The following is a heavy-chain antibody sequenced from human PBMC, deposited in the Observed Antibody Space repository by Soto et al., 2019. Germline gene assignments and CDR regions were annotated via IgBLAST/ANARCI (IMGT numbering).Heavy chain of an antibody. Sequence: QVQLVESGGGVVQPGRSLRLSCAASGFTFSSYAMHWVRQAPGKGLEWAAVISYDGSNKYYADSVKGRFTISRDNSKNTLYLQMNSLRAEDTAVYYCARAGQEMYSSGWYFSYYYGMDVWGQGTTVTVSS. CDR1: GFTFSSYA. D-gene: IGHD6-19*01. V-gene: IGHV3-30*14. CDR2: ISYDGSNK. J-gene: IGHJ6*02. CDR3: ARAGQEMYSSGWYFSYYYGMDV.